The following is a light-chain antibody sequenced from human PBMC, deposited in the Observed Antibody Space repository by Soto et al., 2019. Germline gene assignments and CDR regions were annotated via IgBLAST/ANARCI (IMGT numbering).Light chain of an antibody. J-gene: IGLJ3*02. CDR2: SDN. CDR3: AAWDASLNGWV. V-gene: IGLV1-44*01. Sequence: QSVLTQPPSASGTPGQRVTISCSGGSSNIGSNTVNWYQQLPGTATKLLIYSDNQRPSGFPDRFSGSKSGTSASLAISGLQSEDEADYYCAAWDASLNGWVFGGGTQLTVL. CDR1: SSNIGSNT.